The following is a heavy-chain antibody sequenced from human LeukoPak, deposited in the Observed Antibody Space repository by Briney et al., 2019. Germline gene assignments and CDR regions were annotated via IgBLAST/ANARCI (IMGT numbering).Heavy chain of an antibody. CDR2: INPDTGKT. J-gene: IGHJ4*02. V-gene: IGHV1-2*02. Sequence: GASVKVSCKASGYTFTSYGISWVRQAPDQGLEWMGWINPDTGKTNFAQKFEGRVTMTRETSINTAYVELSRLGPDDTAIYYCARAQSESTGHYDFFEYWGQGSLVTVSS. CDR1: GYTFTSYG. CDR3: ARAQSESTGHYDFFEY. D-gene: IGHD3-9*01.